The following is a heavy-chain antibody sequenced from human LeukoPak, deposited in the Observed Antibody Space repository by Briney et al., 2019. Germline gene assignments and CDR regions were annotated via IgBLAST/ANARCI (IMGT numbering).Heavy chain of an antibody. CDR1: GYRFISSW. D-gene: IGHD4-23*01. Sequence: GGSLKISCKGSGYRFISSWIAWGRQMPGTGLGWMGIIYPSDSDTRYSRSFQGQVTISADKSISTAYLQWSSLKASDTARYYCARHMWDYGGNYNEPYFDYWGQGTLVTVSS. V-gene: IGHV5-51*01. CDR2: IYPSDSDT. J-gene: IGHJ4*02. CDR3: ARHMWDYGGNYNEPYFDY.